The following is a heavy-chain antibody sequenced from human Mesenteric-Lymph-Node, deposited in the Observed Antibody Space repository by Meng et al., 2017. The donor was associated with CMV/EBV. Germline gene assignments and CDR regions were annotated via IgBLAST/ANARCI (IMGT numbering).Heavy chain of an antibody. J-gene: IGHJ4*02. CDR1: GGSVSSGSYH. CDR2: IYYSGST. D-gene: IGHD3-22*01. V-gene: IGHV4-61*01. CDR3: ARNPKNDPYYYDSSGYLDY. Sequence: GSLRLSCSVSGGSVSSGSYHWSWIRQPPGKGLEWTGYIYYSGSTNYNPSLKSRVTISVDTSKNQFSLKLNSVTAADTAVYFCARNPKNDPYYYDSSGYLDYWGQGTLVTVSS.